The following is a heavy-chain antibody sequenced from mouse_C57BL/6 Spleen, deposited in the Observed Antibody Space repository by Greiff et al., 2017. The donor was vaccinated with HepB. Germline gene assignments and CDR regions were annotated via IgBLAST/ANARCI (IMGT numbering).Heavy chain of an antibody. CDR1: GYAFSSSW. V-gene: IGHV1-82*01. CDR3: ERRDNNGISWGAMDY. J-gene: IGHJ4*01. Sequence: VQLQQSGPELVKPGASVKISCKASGYAFSSSWMNWVKQRPGKGLEWIGRIYPGDGDTNYTGKFKGKATLTADKSSSTAYMQLSSLTSEDSAVFFWERRDNNGISWGAMDYGGQGTSGTVSS. D-gene: IGHD1-1*01. CDR2: IYPGDGDT.